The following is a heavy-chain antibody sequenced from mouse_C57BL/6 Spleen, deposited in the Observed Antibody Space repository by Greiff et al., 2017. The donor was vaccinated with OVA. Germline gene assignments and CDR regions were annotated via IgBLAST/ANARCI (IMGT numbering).Heavy chain of an antibody. V-gene: IGHV1-15*01. CDR1: GYTFTDYE. CDR2: IYPETGGT. Sequence: VQLQQSGAELVRPGASVTLSCKASGYTFTDYEMHWVKQTPVHGLEWIGAIYPETGGTSYNPQFKGKATLTADKSSSTAYMKLRSLTSEDAAVYYCTEGDYYDGSAYAYWGQGTLVTVAA. J-gene: IGHJ3*01. D-gene: IGHD1-1*01. CDR3: TEGDYYDGSAYAY.